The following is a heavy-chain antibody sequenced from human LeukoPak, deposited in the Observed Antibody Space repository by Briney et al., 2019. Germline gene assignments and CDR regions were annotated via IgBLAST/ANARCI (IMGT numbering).Heavy chain of an antibody. CDR3: ARVYGSGYYFDY. D-gene: IGHD3-10*01. CDR1: GYTFTGYY. CDR2: INPNSGGT. Sequence: ASVKVSCKASGYTFTGYYMHWVRQAPGQELEWMGWINPNSGGTNYAQKFQGRVTMTRDTSISTAYMELSRLRSDDTAVYYCARVYGSGYYFDYWGQGTLVTVSS. V-gene: IGHV1-2*02. J-gene: IGHJ4*02.